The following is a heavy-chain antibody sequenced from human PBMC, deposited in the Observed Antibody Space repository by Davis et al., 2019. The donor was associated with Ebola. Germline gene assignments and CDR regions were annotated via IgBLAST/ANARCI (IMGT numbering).Heavy chain of an antibody. J-gene: IGHJ5*02. D-gene: IGHD4-17*01. CDR1: GYTFTSYG. V-gene: IGHV1-18*01. CDR3: ARVLSWGAVTTS. Sequence: AASVKVSCKASGYTFTSYGISWVRQAPGQGLEWMGWISAYNGNTNYAQKLQGRVTMTTDKSTSTAYMELSSLRSEDTAVYYCARVLSWGAVTTSWGQGTLVTVSS. CDR2: ISAYNGNT.